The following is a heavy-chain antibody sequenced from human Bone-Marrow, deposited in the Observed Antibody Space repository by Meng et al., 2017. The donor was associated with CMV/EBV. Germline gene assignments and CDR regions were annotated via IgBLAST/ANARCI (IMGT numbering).Heavy chain of an antibody. CDR1: GFTFSSYW. J-gene: IGHJ4*02. Sequence: GESLKISCAASGFTFSSYWMHWVRQAPGKGLVWVSRINSDGSSTSYADSVKGRFTISRDNAKNTLYLQMNSLRAEDTAVYYCARSGELYYGSGIVGFVGFDYWGQGTRVTVSS. CDR2: INSDGSST. V-gene: IGHV3-74*01. D-gene: IGHD3-10*01. CDR3: ARSGELYYGSGIVGFVGFDY.